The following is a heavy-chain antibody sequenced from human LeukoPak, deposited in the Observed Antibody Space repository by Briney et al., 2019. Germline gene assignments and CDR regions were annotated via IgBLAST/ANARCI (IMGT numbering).Heavy chain of an antibody. Sequence: PSETLSLTCTVSGGSISTYYWSWVRQPAGKGLEWVGRIYNSGSTNYNPSLKSRVTMSVDTSKNQFSLKVSSVTAADTAVYYCVREGSGSYLQYWGQGTLVTVSS. CDR2: IYNSGST. CDR3: VREGSGSYLQY. J-gene: IGHJ4*02. D-gene: IGHD1-26*01. V-gene: IGHV4-4*07. CDR1: GGSISTYY.